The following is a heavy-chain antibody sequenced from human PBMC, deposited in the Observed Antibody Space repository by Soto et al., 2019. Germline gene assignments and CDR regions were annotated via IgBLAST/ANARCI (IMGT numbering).Heavy chain of an antibody. Sequence: GPALTISGKGSVYSFTSYWIGWVRQMPGKGLEWMGIIHPSDSDTRYSPSFQGQITISADKSISTAYLQWNSLKASDNAMYYCTRDQGYWFDPWGQGTLVTVSS. CDR1: VYSFTSYW. J-gene: IGHJ5*02. V-gene: IGHV5-51*01. CDR2: IHPSDSDT. CDR3: TRDQGYWFDP.